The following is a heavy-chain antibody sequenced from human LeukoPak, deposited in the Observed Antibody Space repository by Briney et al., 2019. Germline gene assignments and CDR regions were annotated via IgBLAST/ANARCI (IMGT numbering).Heavy chain of an antibody. V-gene: IGHV1-2*06. CDR3: ARGEYYYDSRFDY. CDR2: INPNSGGT. Sequence: ASMKVSCKASGYTFTGYYMHWVRQAPGQGLEWMGRINPNSGGTNYAQKFQGRVTMTRDTSISTAYMELSRLRSDDTAVYYCARGEYYYDSRFDYWGQGTLVTVSS. D-gene: IGHD3-22*01. J-gene: IGHJ4*02. CDR1: GYTFTGYY.